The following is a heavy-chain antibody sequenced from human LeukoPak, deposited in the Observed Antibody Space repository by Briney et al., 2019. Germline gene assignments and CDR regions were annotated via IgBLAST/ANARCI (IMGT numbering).Heavy chain of an antibody. Sequence: PSETLSLTCAVYGGSFSSYYWSWIRQPPGKGLEWIGEINHSGSTNYNPSLKSRVTISVDTSKNQFSLKLSSVTAADTAVYYCARGGSSSWYGWFDPWGQGTLVTVSS. CDR3: ARGGSSSWYGWFDP. V-gene: IGHV4-34*01. D-gene: IGHD6-13*01. CDR2: INHSGST. CDR1: GGSFSSYY. J-gene: IGHJ5*02.